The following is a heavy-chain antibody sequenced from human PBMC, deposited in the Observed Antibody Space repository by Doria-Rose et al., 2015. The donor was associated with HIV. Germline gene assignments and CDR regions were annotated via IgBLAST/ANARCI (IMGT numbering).Heavy chain of an antibody. CDR3: ARIKSSRWYHKYYFDF. Sequence: QITLKESGPVLVKPTETLTLACTVSGVSLSSPGMGVSWIRQPPGTVLEWLANIFSDDERSYKTSLKSRLTISRGTSKSQVVLTMTDMDPVDTATYYCARIKSSRWYHKYYFDFWGQGTLVIVSA. CDR2: IFSDDER. D-gene: IGHD6-13*01. J-gene: IGHJ4*02. V-gene: IGHV2-26*01. CDR1: GVSLSSPGMG.